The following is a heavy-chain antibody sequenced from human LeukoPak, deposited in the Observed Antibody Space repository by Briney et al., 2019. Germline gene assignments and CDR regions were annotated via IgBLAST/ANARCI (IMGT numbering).Heavy chain of an antibody. Sequence: GGSLRLSCAASGFTFSNYAMSWVRQPPGKGLEWVANIKQDGSEKYYVDSVKGRFTISRDNAKNSLYLQMNSLRAEDTAVYYCARVHYTYCSGGSCYPDAFDIWGQGTMVTVSS. CDR3: ARVHYTYCSGGSCYPDAFDI. D-gene: IGHD2-15*01. CDR2: IKQDGSEK. J-gene: IGHJ3*02. CDR1: GFTFSNYA. V-gene: IGHV3-7*01.